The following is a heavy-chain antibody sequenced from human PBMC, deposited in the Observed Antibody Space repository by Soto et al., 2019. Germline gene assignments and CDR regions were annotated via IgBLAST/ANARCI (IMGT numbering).Heavy chain of an antibody. Sequence: GGSLRLSCAASGFTVSSNYMSWVRQAPGKGLEWVSVIYSGGSTYYADSVKGRFTISRDNSKNTLYLKMNSLRAEDTAVYYCARVSVVTWDYWGQGTLVTVSS. CDR1: GFTVSSNY. V-gene: IGHV3-66*01. CDR2: IYSGGST. J-gene: IGHJ4*02. CDR3: ARVSVVTWDY. D-gene: IGHD3-22*01.